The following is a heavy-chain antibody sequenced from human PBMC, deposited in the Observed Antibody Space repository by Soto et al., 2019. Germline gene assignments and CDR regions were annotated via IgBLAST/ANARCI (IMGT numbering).Heavy chain of an antibody. CDR3: ARDDYKCAQDY. J-gene: IGHJ4*02. D-gene: IGHD4-4*01. Sequence: GGSLRLSCAASGFTFSSHWMSWVRQAPGKGLEWVANIKHDGSETYYVDSVKGRFTISRDNAKNSLYLQMHSLRAEDTAVYYCARDDYKCAQDYWGQGTLVTVSS. V-gene: IGHV3-7*01. CDR1: GFTFSSHW. CDR2: IKHDGSET.